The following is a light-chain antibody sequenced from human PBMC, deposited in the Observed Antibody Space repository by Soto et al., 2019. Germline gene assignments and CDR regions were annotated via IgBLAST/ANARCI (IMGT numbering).Light chain of an antibody. CDR2: RVS. J-gene: IGKJ1*01. CDR3: MQGTHWPPT. V-gene: IGKV2-30*01. CDR1: QSLVYSDGHAY. Sequence: DVVMTQSPLSLPVTLGQTASISCRSSQSLVYSDGHAYLNWFHQRPGQSPRRLIYRVSNRDSGVRDTFRRRGSGTVFTREISGVAAEDVGVYYYMQGTHWPPTFGRGTMVEIK.